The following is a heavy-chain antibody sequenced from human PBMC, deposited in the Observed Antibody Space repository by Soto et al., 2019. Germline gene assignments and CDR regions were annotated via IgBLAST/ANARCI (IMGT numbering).Heavy chain of an antibody. V-gene: IGHV3-30*18. CDR1: GFIFNRFG. CDR3: AKAVDISVRGVPPSDC. Sequence: GGSLRLSCAASGFIFNRFGMHWVRQAPGKGLEWVAVISYDGSNKYYSDSVKGRFTISRDNSQNTLSLQMNSLRPDDTAMYYCAKAVDISVRGVPPSDCWGQGTLVTVSS. J-gene: IGHJ4*02. CDR2: ISYDGSNK. D-gene: IGHD3-10*02.